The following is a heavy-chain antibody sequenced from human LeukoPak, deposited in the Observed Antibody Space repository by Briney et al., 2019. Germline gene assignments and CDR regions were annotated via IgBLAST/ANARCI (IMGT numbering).Heavy chain of an antibody. CDR2: ISGSGGST. CDR3: AKKVLGDIVVVVAATGFDY. CDR1: GFTFSSYA. V-gene: IGHV3-23*01. D-gene: IGHD2-15*01. Sequence: GGSLRLSCSASGFTFSSYAMSWVRQAPGKGLEWVSAISGSGGSTYYADSVKGRFTISRDNSKNTLYLQMNSLRAEDTAVYYCAKKVLGDIVVVVAATGFDYWGQGTLVTVSS. J-gene: IGHJ4*02.